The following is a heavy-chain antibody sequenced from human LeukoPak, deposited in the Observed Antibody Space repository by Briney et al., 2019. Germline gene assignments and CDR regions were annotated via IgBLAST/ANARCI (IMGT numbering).Heavy chain of an antibody. Sequence: GGSLRLSCAASGFTFSSYWMSWVRQAPGKGLEWVANIKQDGSEKYYVDSVKGRFTISRDNAKNSLYLQMSSLRAEDTAVYYCARVRSDFGEAMGYWGQGTLVTVSS. CDR1: GFTFSSYW. J-gene: IGHJ4*02. CDR3: ARVRSDFGEAMGY. D-gene: IGHD3-10*01. V-gene: IGHV3-7*01. CDR2: IKQDGSEK.